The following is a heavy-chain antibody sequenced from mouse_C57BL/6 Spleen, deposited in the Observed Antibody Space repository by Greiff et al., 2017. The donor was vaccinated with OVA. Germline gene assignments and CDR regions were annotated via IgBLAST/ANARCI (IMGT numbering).Heavy chain of an antibody. CDR2: ISGGGGNT. J-gene: IGHJ1*03. CDR3: ARQCHYYGSSWYFDV. D-gene: IGHD1-1*01. V-gene: IGHV5-9*01. CDR1: GFTFSSYT. Sequence: EVKLMESGGGLVKPGGSLKLSCAASGFTFSSYTMSWVRQTPEKRLEWVATISGGGGNTYYPDSVKGRFTISRDNAKNTLYLQRSSLRSEDTALYYCARQCHYYGSSWYFDVLGTGTTVTVSS.